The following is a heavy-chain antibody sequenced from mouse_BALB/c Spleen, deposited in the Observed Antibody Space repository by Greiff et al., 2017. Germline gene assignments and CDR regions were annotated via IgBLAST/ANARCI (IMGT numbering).Heavy chain of an antibody. J-gene: IGHJ4*01. CDR1: GYTFTDYW. D-gene: IGHD2-3*01. CDR3: ARWLLRYYAMDY. Sequence: VQLQQPGAELVMPGASVKMSCKASGYTFTDYWMHWVKQRPGQGLEWIGAIDTSDSYTSYNQKFKGKATLTVDESSSTAYMQLSSLTSEDSAVYYCARWLLRYYAMDYGGQGTSVTVSS. CDR2: IDTSDSYT. V-gene: IGHV1-69*01.